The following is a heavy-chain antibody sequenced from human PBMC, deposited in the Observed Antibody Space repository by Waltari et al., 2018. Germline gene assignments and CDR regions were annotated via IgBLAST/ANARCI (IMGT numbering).Heavy chain of an antibody. V-gene: IGHV4-39*07. CDR2: IYYSGST. CDR3: AREGEEWVNIDY. D-gene: IGHD3-16*01. CDR1: GGSISSSSYY. Sequence: QLQLQESGPGLVKPSETLSLTCTVSGGSISSSSYYWGWIRQPPGKGLEWIGSIYYSGSTYYNPSLKSRVTISVDTSKNQFSLKLSSVTAADTAVYYCAREGEEWVNIDYWGQGTLVTVSS. J-gene: IGHJ4*02.